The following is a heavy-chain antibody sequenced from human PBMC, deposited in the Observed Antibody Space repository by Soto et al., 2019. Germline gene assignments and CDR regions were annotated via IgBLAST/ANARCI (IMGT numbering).Heavy chain of an antibody. CDR2: IYHSGST. Sequence: PSETLSLTCAVSGASVTSDDYNWSWIRQPPXKGLEWIGYIYHSGSTYYNPSLKSRVSISIDTSQNQFSLKLTSLTAADTAVYYCARDPIFYYASSGYGGSYFDYWGQGSRVTVSS. V-gene: IGHV4-30-4*01. D-gene: IGHD3-22*01. J-gene: IGHJ4*02. CDR3: ARDPIFYYASSGYGGSYFDY. CDR1: GASVTSDDYN.